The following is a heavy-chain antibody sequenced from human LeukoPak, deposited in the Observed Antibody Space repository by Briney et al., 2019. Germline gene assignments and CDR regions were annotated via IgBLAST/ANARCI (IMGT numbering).Heavy chain of an antibody. V-gene: IGHV1-46*01. CDR3: ARGYRKTRFDY. D-gene: IGHD2-2*02. Sequence: VASVKVSCKASGYTSTTYDLHWVRQAPGQGLEWIGVINPSSDATTYAENFQGRVTMTSDTSTSTVYMELSSPRSEDTAVYYCARGYRKTRFDYWGPGTLVTVSS. CDR1: GYTSTTYD. CDR2: INPSSDAT. J-gene: IGHJ4*02.